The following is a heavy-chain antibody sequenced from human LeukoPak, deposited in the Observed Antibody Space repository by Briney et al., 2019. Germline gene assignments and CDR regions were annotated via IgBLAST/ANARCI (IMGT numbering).Heavy chain of an antibody. CDR2: INPNSGGT. CDR3: AREWIAAAGPTFDY. D-gene: IGHD6-13*01. CDR1: GYTFTGYY. J-gene: IGHJ4*02. Sequence: GASVKVSCKASGYTFTGYYMHWVRQAPGQGLEWMGWINPNSGGTNYAQKFQGRVTMTRDTSISTAYMELSRLRSDDTAVYYCAREWIAAAGPTFDYWGQGTLVTVSS. V-gene: IGHV1-2*02.